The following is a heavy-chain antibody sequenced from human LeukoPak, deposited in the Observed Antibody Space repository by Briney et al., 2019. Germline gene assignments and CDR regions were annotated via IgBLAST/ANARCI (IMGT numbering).Heavy chain of an antibody. CDR2: IIPIFGTA. CDR1: GGTFSSYA. J-gene: IGHJ3*02. D-gene: IGHD3-22*01. CDR3: ARGGYYYDSSGSSDAFDI. Sequence: SVKVSCKASGGTFSSYAISWVRQAPGQGLEWMGGIIPIFGTANYAQKFQGRVTITADESTSTAYMELSSLRSEDTAVYYCARGGYYYDSSGSSDAFDIWGQGTMVTVSS. V-gene: IGHV1-69*01.